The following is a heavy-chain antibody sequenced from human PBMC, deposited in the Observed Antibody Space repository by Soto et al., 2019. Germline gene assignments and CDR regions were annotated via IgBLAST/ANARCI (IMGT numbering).Heavy chain of an antibody. Sequence: GGSLRLSCVGSGFTFSMFAMSWVRQAPGKGLEWISSISGSGGSTYYADSVKGRFTVSRDNSKTTVFLQMNSLRTKDTAVYFCAKERNFWSGTAGLDSWGQGSPVTVSS. D-gene: IGHD3-3*01. J-gene: IGHJ4*02. V-gene: IGHV3-23*01. CDR1: GFTFSMFA. CDR3: AKERNFWSGTAGLDS. CDR2: ISGSGGST.